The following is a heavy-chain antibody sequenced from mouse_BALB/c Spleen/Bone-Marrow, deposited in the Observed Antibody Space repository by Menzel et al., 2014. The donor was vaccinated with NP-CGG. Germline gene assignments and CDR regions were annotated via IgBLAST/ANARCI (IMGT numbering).Heavy chain of an antibody. CDR1: GFSLTSYG. CDR3: DREGPTMITTVFDY. CDR2: IWAGGST. V-gene: IGHV2-9*02. Sequence: QVQLQQSGPGLVAPSQSLSITCTVSGFSLTSYGVHWVRQPPGKGLEWLGVIWAGGSTNYNSALMFRLSISKDNSKRQVFLKMNSLQTDDTAMYYCDREGPTMITTVFDYWGQGTTLTGSS. D-gene: IGHD2-4*01. J-gene: IGHJ2*01.